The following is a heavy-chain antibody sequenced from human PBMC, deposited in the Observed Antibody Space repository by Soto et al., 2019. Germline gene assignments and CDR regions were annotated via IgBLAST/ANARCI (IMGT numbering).Heavy chain of an antibody. CDR3: ARDRWEYDILTYAFDI. Sequence: GVSLRLSCAACGFTFSSYWMSWVRQAPGKGLEWVANIKQDGSEKYYVDSVKGRFTISRDNAKNSLYLQMNSLRAEDTAVYYCARDRWEYDILTYAFDIWGQGTMVTVSS. CDR1: GFTFSSYW. D-gene: IGHD3-9*01. V-gene: IGHV3-7*04. CDR2: IKQDGSEK. J-gene: IGHJ3*02.